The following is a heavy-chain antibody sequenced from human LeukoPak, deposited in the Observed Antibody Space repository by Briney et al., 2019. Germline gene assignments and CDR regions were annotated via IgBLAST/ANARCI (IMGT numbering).Heavy chain of an antibody. CDR2: ISGSGGST. D-gene: IGHD6-13*01. V-gene: IGHV3-23*01. CDR3: AKLAAAGTDY. Sequence: GGSLRLSCVASGFTFSDFWMSWVRQAPGKGLEWVSGISGSGGSTYYADSVKGRFTISRDNSKNTLYLQMNSLRAEDTAVYYCAKLAAAGTDYWGQGTLVTVSS. CDR1: GFTFSDFW. J-gene: IGHJ4*02.